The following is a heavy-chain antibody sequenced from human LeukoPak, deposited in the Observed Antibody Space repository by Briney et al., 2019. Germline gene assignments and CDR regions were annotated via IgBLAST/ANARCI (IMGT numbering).Heavy chain of an antibody. J-gene: IGHJ4*02. CDR3: ARGGIVGASSRFY. D-gene: IGHD1-26*01. V-gene: IGHV1-2*02. CDR1: GYTFTGYY. CDR2: INPNSGGT. Sequence: ASVKVSCKSSGYTFTGYYMHWVRQAPGQGLEWMGWINPNSGGTNYAQKFQGRVTMTMDTSISTAYMELSRLRSDDTAVYYCARGGIVGASSRFYWGQGTLVTVSS.